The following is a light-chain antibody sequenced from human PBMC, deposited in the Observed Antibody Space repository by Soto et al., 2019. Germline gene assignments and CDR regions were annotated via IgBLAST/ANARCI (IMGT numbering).Light chain of an antibody. CDR3: YSYTSNFTQV. CDR2: DVS. J-gene: IGLJ2*01. Sequence: QSALTQPASVSGSPGQSITISCTGTSSDVGTYPYVSWFQHHPGKAPKLMIYDVSNRPSGVSNRFSGSKSGNTASLTISGLQAEDEADYYCYSYTSNFTQVFGGGTKLTVL. CDR1: SSDVGTYPY. V-gene: IGLV2-14*03.